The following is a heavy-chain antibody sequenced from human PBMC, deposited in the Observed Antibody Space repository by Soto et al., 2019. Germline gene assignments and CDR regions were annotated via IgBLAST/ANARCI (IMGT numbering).Heavy chain of an antibody. Sequence: SETLSLTCAVYGGSFSGYYWSWIRQPPGKGLEWIGEINHSGSTNYNPSLKSRVTISVDTSKNQFSLKLSSVTAADTAVYYCATVVCNNGVCYNYFDCWGQGTLVTVSS. CDR2: INHSGST. D-gene: IGHD2-8*01. CDR1: GGSFSGYY. V-gene: IGHV4-34*01. J-gene: IGHJ4*02. CDR3: ATVVCNNGVCYNYFDC.